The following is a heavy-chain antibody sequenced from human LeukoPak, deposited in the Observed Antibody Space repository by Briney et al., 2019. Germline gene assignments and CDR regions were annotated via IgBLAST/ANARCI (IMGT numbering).Heavy chain of an antibody. J-gene: IGHJ4*02. V-gene: IGHV3-9*01. CDR3: AKSRRCFDY. Sequence: GGSLRSSCAASGLTFDDFACNWVRQAPGGGREWVSGISWNSGSIGYADSVKGRFTISRDNAKNSLYLQMNSLRAEDTAVYYCAKSRRCFDYWGQGTLVTVSS. CDR2: ISWNSGSI. CDR1: GLTFDDFA.